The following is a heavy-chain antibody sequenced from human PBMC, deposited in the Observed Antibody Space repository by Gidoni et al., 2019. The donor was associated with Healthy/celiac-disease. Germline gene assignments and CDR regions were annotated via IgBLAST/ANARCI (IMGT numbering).Heavy chain of an antibody. V-gene: IGHV4-34*01. CDR1: VGSFSGYS. Sequence: QVQLQQWGAGLLKPSETLSLTCPVYVGSFSGYSWSWIRQTPGKGLEWIGEINHSGSTNYNTSLNSLVTISVDTSKTQFSLKLSAVTAADTAVYYCAARRRHIVATIINWFDPWGQGTLVTVSS. CDR2: INHSGST. J-gene: IGHJ5*02. D-gene: IGHD5-12*01. CDR3: AARRRHIVATIINWFDP.